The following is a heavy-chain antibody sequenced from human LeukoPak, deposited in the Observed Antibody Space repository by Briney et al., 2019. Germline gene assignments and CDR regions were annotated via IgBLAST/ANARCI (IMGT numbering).Heavy chain of an antibody. D-gene: IGHD2-15*01. CDR1: GYTFTSYA. CDR3: ARAYCSGGSCASINYYYYGMDV. V-gene: IGHV1-3*01. J-gene: IGHJ6*02. CDR2: INAGNGNT. Sequence: GASVKVSCKASGYTFTSYAMHWVRQAPGQRLEWMGWINAGNGNTKYSQKFQGRVTITRDTSASTAYMELSSLRSEDTAVYYCARAYCSGGSCASINYYYYGMDVWGQGTTVTVSS.